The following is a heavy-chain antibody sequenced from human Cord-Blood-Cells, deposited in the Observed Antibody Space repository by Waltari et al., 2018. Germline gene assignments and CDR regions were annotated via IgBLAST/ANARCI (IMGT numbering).Heavy chain of an antibody. J-gene: IGHJ4*02. CDR1: GGSIRSSHS. V-gene: IGHV4-4*02. D-gene: IGHD2-15*01. Sequence: QVQLQESGPGLVKPSGTLSLTCAVSGGSIRSSHSWSWLRQPPGKGLEWIGEIYHSGSTNYNPSLKSRVTISVDKSKNQFSLKLSSVTAADTAVYYCARLSIGGGSYYFDYWGQGTLVTVSS. CDR3: ARLSIGGGSYYFDY. CDR2: IYHSGST.